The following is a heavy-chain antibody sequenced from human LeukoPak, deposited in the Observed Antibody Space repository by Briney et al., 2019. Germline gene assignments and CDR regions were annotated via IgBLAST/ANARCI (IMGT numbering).Heavy chain of an antibody. CDR2: ISSSGSTI. J-gene: IGHJ5*02. CDR3: AREVIDWFDP. CDR1: GFTFSSYA. V-gene: IGHV3-48*03. Sequence: PGRSLRLSFAASGFTFSSYAMNSVRQAPRKGLEWVSYISSSGSTIYYADSVNGRFTISRDNAKNSLYLQMNSLRAEDTAVYYCAREVIDWFDPWGQGTLVTVSS.